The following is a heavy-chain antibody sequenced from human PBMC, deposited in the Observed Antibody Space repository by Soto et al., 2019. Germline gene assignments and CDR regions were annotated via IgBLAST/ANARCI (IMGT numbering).Heavy chain of an antibody. Sequence: QLQASGPGLVKPSETLSLTCNVSGASVSHGYWSWIRQPPGKGLEWMGFMYFGGSFNYNPSLTSRATISVETSKNQFSMKLTSVTASDTAVYYCARSYYDSTGFAVDPWGQGTLVTVSS. J-gene: IGHJ5*02. CDR1: GASVSHGY. D-gene: IGHD3-22*01. CDR2: MYFGGSF. V-gene: IGHV4-59*02. CDR3: ARSYYDSTGFAVDP.